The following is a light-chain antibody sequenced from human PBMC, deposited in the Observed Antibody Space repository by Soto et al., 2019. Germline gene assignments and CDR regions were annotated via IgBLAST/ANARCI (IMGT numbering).Light chain of an antibody. J-gene: IGLJ2*01. Sequence: QAVVAQPASVSGSPGQSITVSCTGTNSDIGYYDHVSWFQQHPGKVPKLLIYDVNNRPSGVSNRFSGSKSGNTASLTISGLQAEDEAEYFCSSYTSFTTVVFGGGTKLTVL. CDR2: DVN. CDR3: SSYTSFTTVV. CDR1: NSDIGYYDH. V-gene: IGLV2-14*01.